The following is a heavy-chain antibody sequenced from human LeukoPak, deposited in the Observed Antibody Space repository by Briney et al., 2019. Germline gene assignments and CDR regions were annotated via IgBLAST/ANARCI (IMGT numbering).Heavy chain of an antibody. Sequence: ASVKVSCKASGYTFTGYYMHWVRQAPGQGLEWMGWINPNSGGTNYAQKFQGRVTMTRDTSISTAYMELSRLRSDDTAVYFCARVGPGSDFYYYGVDVWGQGTTVTVSS. CDR3: ARVGPGSDFYYYGVDV. D-gene: IGHD3-10*01. CDR1: GYTFTGYY. J-gene: IGHJ6*02. V-gene: IGHV1-2*02. CDR2: INPNSGGT.